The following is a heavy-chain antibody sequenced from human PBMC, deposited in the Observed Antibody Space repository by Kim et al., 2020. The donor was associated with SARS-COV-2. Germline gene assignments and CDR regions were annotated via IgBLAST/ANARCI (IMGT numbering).Heavy chain of an antibody. J-gene: IGHJ4*02. V-gene: IGHV3-53*01. D-gene: IGHD6-13*01. CDR1: GFTVSSNY. CDR3: AKDLTEEGPRQQLVPLYFDY. CDR2: IYSGGST. Sequence: GGSLRLSCAASGFTVSSNYMSWVRQAPGKGLEWVSVIYSGGSTYYADSVKGRFTISRDNSKNTLYLQMNSLRAEDTAVYYCAKDLTEEGPRQQLVPLYFDYWGQGTLVTVSS.